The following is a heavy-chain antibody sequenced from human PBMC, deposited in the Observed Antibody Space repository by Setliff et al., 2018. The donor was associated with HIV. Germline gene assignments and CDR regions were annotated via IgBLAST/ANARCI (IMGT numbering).Heavy chain of an antibody. CDR3: TRWTAVSHFDY. V-gene: IGHV3-49*04. D-gene: IGHD4-17*01. CDR1: GFTFVDYA. CDR2: IRRNMDGGTI. J-gene: IGHJ4*02. Sequence: GGSMRLSCTASGFTFVDYAVSWVRQAPGKGLEWVSLIRRNMDGGTIEYAASVKGRFTISKDDSKNVAYLQMNSLNSEDTGVYYCTRWTAVSHFDYWGQGTVVTVSS.